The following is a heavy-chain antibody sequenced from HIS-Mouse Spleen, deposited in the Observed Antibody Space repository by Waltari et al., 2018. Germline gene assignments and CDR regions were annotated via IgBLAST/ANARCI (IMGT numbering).Heavy chain of an antibody. Sequence: QVQLVESGGGVVQPGRSLRLPCAASGFTFISYGMHWVRQAPGKGLEWVAVISYDGSNKDYADSVKGRFTISRDNSKNTLYLQMNSLRAEDTDVYYCAKLAGEGAFDIWGQGTMVTVSS. J-gene: IGHJ3*02. CDR3: AKLAGEGAFDI. V-gene: IGHV3-30*18. CDR1: GFTFISYG. CDR2: ISYDGSNK. D-gene: IGHD6-19*01.